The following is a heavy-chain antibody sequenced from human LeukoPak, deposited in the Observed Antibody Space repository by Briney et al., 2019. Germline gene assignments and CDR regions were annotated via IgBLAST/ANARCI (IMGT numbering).Heavy chain of an antibody. CDR3: ARNTLLWFGELFAGFDY. D-gene: IGHD3-10*01. CDR2: ISTYNANT. Sequence: ASVKVSCKTSGYTFITYGISWVRQAPGQGPEGMGWISTYNANTHYAQKFQGRVTMTTDKSTTTAYLELRSLTSDDTAVYYCARNTLLWFGELFAGFDYWGQGTLVTVSS. CDR1: GYTFITYG. J-gene: IGHJ4*02. V-gene: IGHV1-18*01.